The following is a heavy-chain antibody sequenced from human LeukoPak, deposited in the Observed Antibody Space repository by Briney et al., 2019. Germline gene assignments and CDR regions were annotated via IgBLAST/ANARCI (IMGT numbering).Heavy chain of an antibody. CDR1: GFTVSSNY. CDR3: ATIKVRANNYDTDGFEY. CDR2: IYSGGST. J-gene: IGHJ4*02. Sequence: GGSLRLSCAASGFTVSSNYMSWVRQAPEKGLEWVSVIYSGGSTYYADSVTGRFTISRDNAKNSLYLQMNSLRAEDTAVYYCATIKVRANNYDTDGFEYWGQGTLVTVSS. V-gene: IGHV3-53*01. D-gene: IGHD3-10*01.